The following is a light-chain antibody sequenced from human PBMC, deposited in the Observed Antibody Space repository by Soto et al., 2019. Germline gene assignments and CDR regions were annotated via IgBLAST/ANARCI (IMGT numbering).Light chain of an antibody. CDR1: SSDVGGYNY. V-gene: IGLV2-8*01. CDR2: EVS. CDR3: SSNADSNTFPYV. Sequence: QSVLTQPPSASGSPGQSVTISCTGTSSDVGGYNYVSWYQQHPGKAPKLMIYEVSKRPSGVPDRFSGSKSGNTASLTVSGLQAEDEVYYYCSSNADSNTFPYVFGTGTKVTVL. J-gene: IGLJ1*01.